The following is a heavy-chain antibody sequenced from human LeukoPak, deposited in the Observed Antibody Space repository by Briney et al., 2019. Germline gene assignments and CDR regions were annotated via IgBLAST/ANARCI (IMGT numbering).Heavy chain of an antibody. Sequence: GGSLRLSCAASGFTFSSYAMHWVRQAPGKGLEWVAVISYDGSNKYYADSVKGRFTISRDNSKNTLYLQMNSLRAEDTAVYYCARVQLLLPDYWGQGTLVTVSS. CDR1: GFTFSSYA. CDR2: ISYDGSNK. CDR3: ARVQLLLPDY. V-gene: IGHV3-30-3*01. J-gene: IGHJ4*02. D-gene: IGHD2-2*01.